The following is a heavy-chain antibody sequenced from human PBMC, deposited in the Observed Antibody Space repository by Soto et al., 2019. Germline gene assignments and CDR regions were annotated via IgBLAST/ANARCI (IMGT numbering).Heavy chain of an antibody. D-gene: IGHD3-22*01. CDR3: ARVAGGGGYRWFDP. CDR2: IIPIFGTA. J-gene: IGHJ5*02. Sequence: QVQLVQSGAEVKKPGSSVKVSCKASGGTFSSYAISWVRQAPGQGLEWMGGIIPIFGTANYAQKFQGRVMITADKSTSTAYMELSSLRSEDTAVYYCARVAGGGGYRWFDPWGQGTLVTVSS. V-gene: IGHV1-69*06. CDR1: GGTFSSYA.